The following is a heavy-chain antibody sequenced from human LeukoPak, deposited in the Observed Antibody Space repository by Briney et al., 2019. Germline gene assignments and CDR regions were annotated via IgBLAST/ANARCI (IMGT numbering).Heavy chain of an antibody. J-gene: IGHJ3*02. CDR1: GFTFSNAW. V-gene: IGHV3-15*01. D-gene: IGHD3-16*02. CDR2: IKSKTDGGTT. Sequence: PGGSLRLSCAASGFTFSNAWMSWVRQAPGKGLEWVGRIKSKTDGGTTDYAAPVKGRFTISRDDSKNTLYLQMNSLKTEDTAVYYCTTMNFNYDYVRGSYRSRSGYAFDIWGQGTMVTVSS. CDR3: TTMNFNYDYVRGSYRSRSGYAFDI.